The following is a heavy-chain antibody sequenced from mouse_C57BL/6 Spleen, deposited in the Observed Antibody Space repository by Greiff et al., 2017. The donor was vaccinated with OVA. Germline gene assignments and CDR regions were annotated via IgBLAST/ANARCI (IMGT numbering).Heavy chain of an antibody. Sequence: LVESGAELVRPGASVKLSCKASGYTFTDYYINWVKQRPGQGLEWIARIYPGSGNTYYNEKFKGKATLTAEKSSSTAYMQLSSLTSEDSAVYFCARDLFDYDLDYAMDYWGQGTSVTVSS. CDR3: ARDLFDYDLDYAMDY. V-gene: IGHV1-76*01. CDR2: IYPGSGNT. D-gene: IGHD2-4*01. CDR1: GYTFTDYY. J-gene: IGHJ4*01.